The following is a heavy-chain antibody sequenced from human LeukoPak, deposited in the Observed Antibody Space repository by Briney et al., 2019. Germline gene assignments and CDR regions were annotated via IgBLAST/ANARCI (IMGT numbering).Heavy chain of an antibody. CDR1: WDSVSSNNAA. CDR2: TYYRSKWYN. CDR3: ARSADWDFDY. Sequence: SQTLSLTCGISWDSVSSNNAAWNWIRQSPSRGLEWLGRTYYRSKWYNDYAVSMKGRITINPDTSKNQFSLQLNSVTPEDTAVYYCARSADWDFDYWGQGTLVTVSS. D-gene: IGHD3/OR15-3a*01. V-gene: IGHV6-1*01. J-gene: IGHJ4*02.